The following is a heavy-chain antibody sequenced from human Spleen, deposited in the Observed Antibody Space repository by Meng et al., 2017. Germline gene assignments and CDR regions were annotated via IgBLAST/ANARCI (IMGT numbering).Heavy chain of an antibody. Sequence: EAQLVESGGGLVKTGGSLRLSCATSGFTFSSYSMNWVRQAPGKGLEWVSSISSTSIYADSVKGRFTISRDNAKKSLYLQMNSLRAEDTAVYYCARGRVVVAATPSDYWGQGTLVTVSS. V-gene: IGHV3-21*01. J-gene: IGHJ4*02. D-gene: IGHD2-15*01. CDR3: ARGRVVVAATPSDY. CDR2: ISSTSI. CDR1: GFTFSSYS.